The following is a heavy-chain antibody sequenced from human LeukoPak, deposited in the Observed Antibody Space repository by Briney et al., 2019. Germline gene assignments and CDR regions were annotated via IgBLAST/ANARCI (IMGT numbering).Heavy chain of an antibody. CDR3: AKWVVYYYYMDV. V-gene: IGHV3-23*01. D-gene: IGHD2-15*01. CDR1: GFTFSSYA. CDR2: ISGSGGST. Sequence: PGGSLRLSCAASGFTFSSYAMSWVRQAPGEGLEWVSAISGSGGSTYYADSVKGRFTISRDNSKNTLYLQMNSLRAEDTAVYYCAKWVVYYYYMDVWGKGTTVTVSS. J-gene: IGHJ6*03.